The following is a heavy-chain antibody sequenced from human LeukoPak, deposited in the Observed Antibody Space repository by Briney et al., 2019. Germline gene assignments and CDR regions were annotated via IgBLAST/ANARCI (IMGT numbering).Heavy chain of an antibody. D-gene: IGHD3-16*01. CDR2: INWNGGRT. V-gene: IGHV3-20*04. CDR1: VDTSDDYV. CDR3: ARFPDTYYYYYCYMDV. Sequence: PGGPLRLSCAPSVDTSDDYVMCCGRQGPGEGVGWGFCINWNGGRTGYAESVRGRFTLSTDNAPNTLCMYKNSLRAEDTALYCCARFPDTYYYYYCYMDVWGKGTTVTVSS. J-gene: IGHJ6*03.